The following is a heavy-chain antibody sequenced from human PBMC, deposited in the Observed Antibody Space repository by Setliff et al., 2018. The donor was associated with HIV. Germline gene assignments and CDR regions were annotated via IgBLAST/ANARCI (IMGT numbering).Heavy chain of an antibody. CDR3: AKGVGATWDYYFDY. J-gene: IGHJ4*02. CDR2: VSWNSGSI. Sequence: GGSLRLSCAASGFTFDDYAMHWVRQAPGKGLEWVSGVSWNSGSIGYADSVKGRFTISRDNAKNSLYLQMNSLRAEDMALYYCAKGVGATWDYYFDYWGQGTLVTVSS. CDR1: GFTFDDYA. D-gene: IGHD1-26*01. V-gene: IGHV3-9*03.